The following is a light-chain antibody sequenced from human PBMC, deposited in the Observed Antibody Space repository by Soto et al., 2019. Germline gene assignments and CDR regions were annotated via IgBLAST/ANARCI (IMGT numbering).Light chain of an antibody. CDR3: QQYENLPT. J-gene: IGKJ1*01. CDR2: DAS. V-gene: IGKV1-33*01. Sequence: DIQVTQTQSSLSASVGDRVTITCQASQNINNYLNWYQQKPGRAPKLLIYDASNLEAGVPSRFRGSGSGTDFTFTISRLQPEDIATYYCQQYENLPTFGQGTKVDIK. CDR1: QNINNY.